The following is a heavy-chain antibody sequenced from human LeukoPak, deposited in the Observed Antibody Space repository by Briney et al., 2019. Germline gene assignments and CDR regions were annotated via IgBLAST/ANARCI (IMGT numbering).Heavy chain of an antibody. CDR3: AREGYNRLDY. CDR2: MSYSGST. D-gene: IGHD5-24*01. Sequence: SETLSLTCAVYGGSFSGYYWTWIRQLPGKGLDWIGYMSYSGSTSYNPSLKSRVIISVDTSKNQLSLKLSSVTAADTAVYYCAREGYNRLDYWGQGTLVTVSS. CDR1: GGSFSGYY. V-gene: IGHV4-31*11. J-gene: IGHJ4*02.